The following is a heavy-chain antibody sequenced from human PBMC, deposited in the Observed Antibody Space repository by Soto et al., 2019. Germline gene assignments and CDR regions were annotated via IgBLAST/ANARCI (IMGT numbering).Heavy chain of an antibody. CDR3: ARLRVVPAAISSYYYYGMDV. J-gene: IGHJ6*02. D-gene: IGHD2-2*01. V-gene: IGHV5-51*01. CDR1: GYSFTSYW. Sequence: GESLKISCKGSGYSFTSYWIGWVRQMPGKGLEWMGIIYPGDSDTRYSPSFQGQVTISADKSISTAYLQWSSLKASDTAMYYCARLRVVPAAISSYYYYGMDVWGQGITVTVSS. CDR2: IYPGDSDT.